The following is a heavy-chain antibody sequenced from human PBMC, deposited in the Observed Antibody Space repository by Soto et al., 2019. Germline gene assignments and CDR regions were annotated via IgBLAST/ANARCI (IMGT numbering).Heavy chain of an antibody. V-gene: IGHV3-23*01. J-gene: IGHJ4*02. D-gene: IGHD1-20*01. Sequence: PRGSLLISCETSVFTLRNYAMTWVRQAPGKGLEWVSLISANDVGTYYAESVKTRFTISTDQSRNTVYLQMESLRADDTAIYYCAKAKNDYNWDNRPPFDYWGQGTLVTVSS. CDR1: VFTLRNYA. CDR2: ISANDVGT. CDR3: AKAKNDYNWDNRPPFDY.